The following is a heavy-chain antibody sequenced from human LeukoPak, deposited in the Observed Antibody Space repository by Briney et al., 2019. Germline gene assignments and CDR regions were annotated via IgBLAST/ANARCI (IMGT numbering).Heavy chain of an antibody. CDR1: GGSFSGYY. D-gene: IGHD1-26*01. CDR3: ARGRGSPPRYYYYYMDV. CDR2: INHSGST. J-gene: IGHJ6*03. V-gene: IGHV4-34*01. Sequence: SETLSLTCAVYGGSFSGYYWSWIRKPPGKGLEWIGEINHSGSTNYNPSLKSRVTISVDTSKNQFSLKLSSVTAADTAVYYCARGRGSPPRYYYYYMDVWGKGTTVTVSS.